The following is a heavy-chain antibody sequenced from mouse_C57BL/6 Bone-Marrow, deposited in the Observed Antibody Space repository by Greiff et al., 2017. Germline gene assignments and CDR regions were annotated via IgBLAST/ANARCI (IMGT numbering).Heavy chain of an antibody. Sequence: QVQLQQPGAELVRPGTSVKLSCKASGYTFTSYWMHWVKQRPGQGLEWIGVIDPSDSYTNYNQKFKGKATLTVDTSSSTAYRQLSSLTSEDSAVYDGAREDYYGSSSHWYFDVWGTGTTVTVAS. CDR1: GYTFTSYW. D-gene: IGHD1-1*01. CDR3: AREDYYGSSSHWYFDV. CDR2: IDPSDSYT. V-gene: IGHV1-59*01. J-gene: IGHJ1*03.